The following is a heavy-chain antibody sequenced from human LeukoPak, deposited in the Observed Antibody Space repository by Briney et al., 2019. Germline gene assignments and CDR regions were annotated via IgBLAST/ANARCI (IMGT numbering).Heavy chain of an antibody. J-gene: IGHJ4*02. Sequence: SETLSLTCTVSGGSISSSSYYWGWIRQPPGKGLEWIRRIYYSGSTYYNPSLKSRVTISVDTSKNQFSLKLSSVTAADTAVYYCARHVKGGYYGSGTSPDYWGQGTLVTVSS. D-gene: IGHD3-10*01. V-gene: IGHV4-39*01. CDR1: GGSISSSSYY. CDR3: ARHVKGGYYGSGTSPDY. CDR2: IYYSGST.